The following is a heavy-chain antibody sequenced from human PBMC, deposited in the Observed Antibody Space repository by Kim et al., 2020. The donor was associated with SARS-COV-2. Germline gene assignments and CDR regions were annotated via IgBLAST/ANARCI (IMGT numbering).Heavy chain of an antibody. Sequence: GGSLRLSCAASGLTFSSYGMHWVRQAPGKGLEWVAVISYDGSNKYYADSVKGRFTISRDNSKNTLYLQMNSLRAEDTAVYYCAKPSQLGILHYWYFDLWGRGTLVTVSS. J-gene: IGHJ2*01. D-gene: IGHD7-27*01. V-gene: IGHV3-30*18. CDR1: GLTFSSYG. CDR3: AKPSQLGILHYWYFDL. CDR2: ISYDGSNK.